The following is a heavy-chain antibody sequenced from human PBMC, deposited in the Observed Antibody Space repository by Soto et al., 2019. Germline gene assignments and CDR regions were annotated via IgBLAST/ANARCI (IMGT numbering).Heavy chain of an antibody. D-gene: IGHD6-6*01. CDR3: VIEGIEARGVFDY. Sequence: GASVKVSCKASGGTFSSYTISWVRQAPGQGLEWMGRIIPILGIANYAQKFQGRVTITADKSTSTAYMELSSLRSEDTAVYYCVIEGIEARGVFDYWGQGILVTVS. CDR2: IIPILGIA. V-gene: IGHV1-69*02. J-gene: IGHJ4*02. CDR1: GGTFSSYT.